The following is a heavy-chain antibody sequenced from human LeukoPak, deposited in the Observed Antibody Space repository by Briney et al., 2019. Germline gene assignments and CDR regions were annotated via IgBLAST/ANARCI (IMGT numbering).Heavy chain of an antibody. CDR3: ARASEDYYDSSGYGNFDY. V-gene: IGHV3-21*01. J-gene: IGHJ4*02. CDR2: ISSSSSYI. Sequence: GGSLRLSCAASGFTFSSYGMNWVRQAPGKGLEWVSSISSSSSYIYYADSVKGRFTISRDNAKNSLYLQMNSLRAEDTAVYYCARASEDYYDSSGYGNFDYWGQGTLVTVSS. D-gene: IGHD3-22*01. CDR1: GFTFSSYG.